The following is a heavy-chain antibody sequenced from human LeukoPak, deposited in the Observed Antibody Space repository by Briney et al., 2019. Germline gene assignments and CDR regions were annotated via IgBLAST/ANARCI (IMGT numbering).Heavy chain of an antibody. CDR3: ARRLRDSSGHYIDY. V-gene: IGHV4-39*01. CDR1: GGSISSSSYY. D-gene: IGHD3-22*01. Sequence: SETLSLTCTVSGGSISSSSYYWGWIRQPPGKGLEWIGSIYYSGSTYYNPSLKSRVTISVDTSKNQFSLKLSSVTAADTAVYYCARRLRDSSGHYIDYWGQGTLVTVSS. CDR2: IYYSGST. J-gene: IGHJ4*02.